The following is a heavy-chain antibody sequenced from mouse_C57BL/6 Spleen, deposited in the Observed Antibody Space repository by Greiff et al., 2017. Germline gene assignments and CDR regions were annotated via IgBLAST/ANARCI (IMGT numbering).Heavy chain of an antibody. Sequence: QVQLQQPGAELVKPGASVKMSCKASGYTFTSYWITWVKQRPGQGLEWIGDIYPGSGSTNYNEKFKSKATLTVATSSSTAYMQLSSLTSEDSAVYYCARDEGSNYGSLYRYFDVWGTGTTVTVSS. D-gene: IGHD2-5*01. J-gene: IGHJ1*03. CDR2: IYPGSGST. CDR3: ARDEGSNYGSLYRYFDV. V-gene: IGHV1-55*01. CDR1: GYTFTSYW.